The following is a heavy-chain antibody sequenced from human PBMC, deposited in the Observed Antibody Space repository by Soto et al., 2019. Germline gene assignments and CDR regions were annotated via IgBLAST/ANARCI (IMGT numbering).Heavy chain of an antibody. D-gene: IGHD7-27*01. V-gene: IGHV3-33*01. CDR2: IWYDGSNK. Sequence: QVQLVESGGGVVQPGRSLRLSCAASGFTFSSYGMHWVRQAPGKGLEWVAVIWYDGSNKYYADSVKGRFTISRDNSKNTLDLQMNSLRAEDTAVYYCARGSWGSRSYFDYWGQGTLVTVSS. CDR1: GFTFSSYG. CDR3: ARGSWGSRSYFDY. J-gene: IGHJ4*02.